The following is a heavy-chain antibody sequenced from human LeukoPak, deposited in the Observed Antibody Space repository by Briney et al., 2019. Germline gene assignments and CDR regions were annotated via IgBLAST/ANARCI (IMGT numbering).Heavy chain of an antibody. Sequence: ASVKVSCKTSGYTFTGNYMHWVRQAPGQGLEWMGWINPNSGGTNYAQRFQGRVTMTRDTSISTAYMELSSLRSDDTAVFYCARQRGGDAFDFWGQGTMVTVFS. CDR2: INPNSGGT. CDR3: ARQRGGDAFDF. V-gene: IGHV1-2*02. CDR1: GYTFTGNY. J-gene: IGHJ3*01. D-gene: IGHD6-25*01.